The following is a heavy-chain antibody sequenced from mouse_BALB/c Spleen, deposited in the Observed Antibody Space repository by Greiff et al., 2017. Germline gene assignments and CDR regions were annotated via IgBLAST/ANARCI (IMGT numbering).Heavy chain of an antibody. V-gene: IGHV14-4*02. J-gene: IGHJ3*01. Sequence: EVQLQQSGAELVRSGASVKLSCTASGFNIKDYYMHWVKQRPEQGLEWIGWIDPENGDTEYAPKFQGKATMTADTSSNTAYLQLSSLTSEDTAVYYCNARRLFAYWGQGTLVTVSA. CDR2: IDPENGDT. CDR3: NARRLFAY. D-gene: IGHD3-2*02. CDR1: GFNIKDYY.